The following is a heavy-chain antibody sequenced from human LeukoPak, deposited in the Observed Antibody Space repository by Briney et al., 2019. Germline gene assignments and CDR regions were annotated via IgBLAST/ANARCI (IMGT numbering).Heavy chain of an antibody. CDR1: GGTFSSYA. Sequence: ASVKVSCKASGGTFSSYAISWVRQAPGQGLEWMGGIIPIFGTANYAQKFQGRVTITADESTSTAYMEVSSLRSEDTAVYYCARDMDGDYLDYWGQGTLVTVSS. V-gene: IGHV1-69*13. D-gene: IGHD4-17*01. CDR2: IIPIFGTA. J-gene: IGHJ4*02. CDR3: ARDMDGDYLDY.